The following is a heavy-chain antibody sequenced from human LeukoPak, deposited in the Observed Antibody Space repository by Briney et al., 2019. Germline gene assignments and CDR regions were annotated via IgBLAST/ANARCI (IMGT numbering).Heavy chain of an antibody. J-gene: IGHJ4*02. CDR1: GFTFSSYE. CDR3: ARDYDFWSGFDY. V-gene: IGHV3-48*03. CDR2: ISSSGSTI. Sequence: PGGSLRLSCAASGFTFSSYERNWVRQAPGKGLEWVSYISSSGSTIYYADSVKGRFTISRDNAQNSLYLQMNSLRAEDTAVYYCARDYDFWSGFDYWGQGTLVTVSS. D-gene: IGHD3-3*01.